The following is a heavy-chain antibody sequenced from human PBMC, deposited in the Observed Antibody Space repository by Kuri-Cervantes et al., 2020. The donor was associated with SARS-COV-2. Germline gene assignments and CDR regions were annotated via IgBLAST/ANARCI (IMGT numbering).Heavy chain of an antibody. V-gene: IGHV1-18*01. CDR3: ARLRFLEWYPTYNWFDP. CDR1: GYTFTSYA. Sequence: ASVKVSCKASGYTFTSYAMHWVRQAPGQRLEWMGWISAYNGNTNYAQKHQGRVTMTTDTSTSTAYMELRSLRSDDTAVYYCARLRFLEWYPTYNWFDPWGQGTLVTVSS. D-gene: IGHD3-3*01. CDR2: ISAYNGNT. J-gene: IGHJ5*02.